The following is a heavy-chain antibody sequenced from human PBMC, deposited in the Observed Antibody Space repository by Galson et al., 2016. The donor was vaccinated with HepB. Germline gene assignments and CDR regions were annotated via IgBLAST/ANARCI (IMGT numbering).Heavy chain of an antibody. CDR1: GFTFSSYS. V-gene: IGHV3-21*01. CDR2: ISSISSYI. J-gene: IGHJ4*02. CDR3: ARDWEAGTTVVTPGY. Sequence: SLRLSCAASGFTFSSYSMNWVRQAPGKGLEWVSCISSISSYIYYADSVKGRFTISRDNAKNSPYLQMNSLRAEDTAVYYCARDWEAGTTVVTPGYWGQGTLVTVSS. D-gene: IGHD4-23*01.